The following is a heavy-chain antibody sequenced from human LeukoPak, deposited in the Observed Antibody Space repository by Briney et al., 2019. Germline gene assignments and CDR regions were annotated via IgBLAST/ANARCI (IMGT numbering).Heavy chain of an antibody. CDR2: IYYSGST. V-gene: IGHV4-59*01. CDR1: GGSISSYY. Sequence: PSETLSLTCTVSGGSISSYYWSWIRQPPGKGLEWIGYIYYSGSTNYNPSLKSRVTISVDTSKNQFSLKLSSVTAADTAVYYCPRAEGMYDFWSGVVFDYWGQGTLVTVSS. J-gene: IGHJ4*02. CDR3: PRAEGMYDFWSGVVFDY. D-gene: IGHD3-3*01.